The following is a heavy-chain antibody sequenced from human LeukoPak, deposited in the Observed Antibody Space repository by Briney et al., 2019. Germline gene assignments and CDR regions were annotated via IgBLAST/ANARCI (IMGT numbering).Heavy chain of an antibody. CDR3: ARDRGSYYAQGWFDP. Sequence: SETLSLTCTVSGGSISSGGYYWSWIRQPPGKGLEWIGYIYYSGSTNYNPSLKSRVTISVDTSKNQFSLKLSSVTAADTAVYYCARDRGSYYAQGWFDPWGQGTLVTVSS. J-gene: IGHJ5*02. CDR2: IYYSGST. CDR1: GGSISSGGYY. V-gene: IGHV4-61*08. D-gene: IGHD1-26*01.